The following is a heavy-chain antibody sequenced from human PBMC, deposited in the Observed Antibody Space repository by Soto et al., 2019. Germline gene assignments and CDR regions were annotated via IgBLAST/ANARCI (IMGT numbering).Heavy chain of an antibody. Sequence: GASVKVSCKASGYTFTSYGISWVRQAPGQGLEWMGWISAYNGNTNYAQKLQGRVTMTTDTSTSTAYMELRSLRSEDTAVYYCNCNDGYYYYYGMDVWGQGTTVT. CDR1: GYTFTSYG. D-gene: IGHD1-1*01. V-gene: IGHV1-18*04. J-gene: IGHJ6*02. CDR3: NCNDGYYYYYGMDV. CDR2: ISAYNGNT.